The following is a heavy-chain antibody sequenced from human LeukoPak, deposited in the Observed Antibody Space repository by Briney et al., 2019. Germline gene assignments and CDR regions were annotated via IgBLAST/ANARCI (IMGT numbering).Heavy chain of an antibody. CDR3: AGQDIVVVATTTRAFDI. D-gene: IGHD2-15*01. CDR1: GYSFTSYW. CDR2: IYPRDSDT. J-gene: IGHJ3*02. Sequence: GESLKISCTGSGYSFTSYWIAWVRQMPGKGLEWMGIIYPRDSDTTYSPSLQGQVTISADKSISTAYLQWNYLKASDTAMYYCAGQDIVVVATTTRAFDIWGQGTMVTVSS. V-gene: IGHV5-51*01.